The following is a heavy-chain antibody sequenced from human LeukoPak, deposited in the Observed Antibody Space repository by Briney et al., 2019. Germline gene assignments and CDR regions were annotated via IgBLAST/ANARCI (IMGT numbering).Heavy chain of an antibody. CDR3: AKGSGSGWYGWFAP. Sequence: GGSLRLSCAASGFTFSSYAMSWVRQAPGKGLEWVSSIDASDGSTYYADSVKGRFTISRDNPKNTFYLQMNSLRADDTAVYYCAKGSGSGWYGWFAPWGQGTLVTVSS. CDR2: IDASDGST. V-gene: IGHV3-23*01. D-gene: IGHD6-19*01. CDR1: GFTFSSYA. J-gene: IGHJ5*02.